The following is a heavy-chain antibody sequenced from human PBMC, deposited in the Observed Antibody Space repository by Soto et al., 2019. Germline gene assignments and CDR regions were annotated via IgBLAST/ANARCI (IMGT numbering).Heavy chain of an antibody. CDR2: IWYDGSNK. J-gene: IGHJ6*02. V-gene: IGHV3-33*01. D-gene: IGHD3-10*02. CDR3: AREKGVRFYYYYGMDV. Sequence: QVQLVESGGGVVQPGRSLRLFCAASGFTFSSYGMHWVRQAPGKGLEWVAVIWYDGSNKYYADSVKGRFTISRDNSKNTLYLQMNSLRAEDTAVYYCAREKGVRFYYYYGMDVWGQGTTVTVSS. CDR1: GFTFSSYG.